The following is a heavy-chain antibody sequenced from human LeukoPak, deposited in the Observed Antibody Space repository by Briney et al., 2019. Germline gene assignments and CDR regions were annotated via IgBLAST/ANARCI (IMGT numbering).Heavy chain of an antibody. CDR1: GFTFSSYE. CDR2: ISSSGSTI. D-gene: IGHD3-22*01. J-gene: IGHJ3*02. CDR3: AIDRPVPYDSSGNAFDI. Sequence: GGSLRLSCAASGFTFSSYEMNWVRQAPGKGLEWVSYISSSGSTIYYADSVKGRFTISRDNAKNSLYLQMNSLRAEDTAVYYCAIDRPVPYDSSGNAFDIWGQGTMVTVSS. V-gene: IGHV3-48*03.